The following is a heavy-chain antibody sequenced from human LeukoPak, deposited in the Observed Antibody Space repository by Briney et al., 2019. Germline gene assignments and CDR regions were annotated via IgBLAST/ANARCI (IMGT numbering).Heavy chain of an antibody. CDR2: IRQDGNTK. CDR1: GFPFNAYC. D-gene: IGHD6-13*01. CDR3: ARSLPYGTTWYGRSDF. J-gene: IGHJ4*02. V-gene: IGHV3-7*03. Sequence: GGSLRLSCAASGFPFNAYCMTWVRQAPGKGLEWVADIRQDGNTKYYVDSVKGRFTISRDDAMNSLYLQMNSLRAEDTAIYYCARSLPYGTTWYGRSDFWGQGTPVTVSS.